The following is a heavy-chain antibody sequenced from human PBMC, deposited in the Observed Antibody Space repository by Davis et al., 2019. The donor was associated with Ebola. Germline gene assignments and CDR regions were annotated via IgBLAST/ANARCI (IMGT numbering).Heavy chain of an antibody. V-gene: IGHV3-15*01. J-gene: IGHJ4*02. CDR2: IKSNIDDGTT. CDR1: GFTFSSYA. CDR3: TPGPKDP. Sequence: GESLKISCAASGFTFSSYAMTWVRQAPGKGLEWVGRIKSNIDDGTTEYAAHVKGRFFISRDDWEDTLYLQMNSLTAEDTGVYYCTPGPKDPWGQGTLVIVSA. D-gene: IGHD2-15*01.